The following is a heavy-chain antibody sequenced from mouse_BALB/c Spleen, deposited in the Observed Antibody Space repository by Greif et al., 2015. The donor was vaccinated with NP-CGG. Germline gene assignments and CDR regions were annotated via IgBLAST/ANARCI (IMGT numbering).Heavy chain of an antibody. CDR2: IDPANGNT. J-gene: IGHJ2*01. V-gene: IGHV14-3*02. Sequence: VQLQQSGAELVKPGASVKLSCTASGFNIKDTYMHWVKQRPEQGLEWIGRIDPANGNTKYDPKFQGKATITADTSSNTAYLQLSSLTSEDTAVYYCALHYYGLFDYWGQGTTLTVSS. D-gene: IGHD1-2*01. CDR1: GFNIKDTY. CDR3: ALHYYGLFDY.